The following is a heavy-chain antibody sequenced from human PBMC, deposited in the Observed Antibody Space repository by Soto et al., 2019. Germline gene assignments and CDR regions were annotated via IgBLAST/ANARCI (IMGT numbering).Heavy chain of an antibody. V-gene: IGHV4-28*01. J-gene: IGHJ4*02. Sequence: PSESLSRTRAVSGSAITIINWWGWIRQPPGKGLEWIGYIYYSGTTYYNPSLKSRVTMSVDTSKNQFSLKLTSVTAVDTAVYYCARREIQGPIDYWGQG. CDR2: IYYSGTT. CDR3: ARREIQGPIDY. CDR1: GSAITIINW. D-gene: IGHD1-26*01.